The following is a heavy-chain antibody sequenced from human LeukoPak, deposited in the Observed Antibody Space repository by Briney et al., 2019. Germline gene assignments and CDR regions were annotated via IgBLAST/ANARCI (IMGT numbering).Heavy chain of an antibody. CDR3: AKNKDYCSSSTCYYQNGMDV. J-gene: IGHJ6*02. Sequence: SGGSLRLSCAASGFTFSSCAMSWVRQAPGKGLEWISAINHRGSSTYYTDSVKGRFTISRDNSKNTLYLQMNSLRAEDTAVYHCAKNKDYCSSSTCYYQNGMDVWGQGTTVAVSS. V-gene: IGHV3-23*01. D-gene: IGHD2-2*01. CDR1: GFTFSSCA. CDR2: INHRGSST.